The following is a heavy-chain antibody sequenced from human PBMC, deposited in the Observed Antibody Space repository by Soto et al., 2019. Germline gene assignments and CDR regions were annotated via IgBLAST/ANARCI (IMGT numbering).Heavy chain of an antibody. CDR1: GYTFTSYG. V-gene: IGHV1-18*01. CDR3: ARTGSYDFWSGYSSDWFDP. D-gene: IGHD3-3*01. J-gene: IGHJ5*02. Sequence: QVQLVQSGAEVKKPGASVKVSCKASGYTFTSYGISWVRQAPGQGLEWRGWISAYNGNTNYAHKLQGRVTMTTDTSTSTAYMELRSLRSDDTAVYYCARTGSYDFWSGYSSDWFDPWGQGTLGTVSS. CDR2: ISAYNGNT.